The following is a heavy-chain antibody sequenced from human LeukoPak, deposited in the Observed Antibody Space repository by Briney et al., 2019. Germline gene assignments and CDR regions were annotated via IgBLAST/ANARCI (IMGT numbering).Heavy chain of an antibody. CDR3: ARDEGVYYYDSSGYYTSFFDY. V-gene: IGHV1-69*13. CDR2: IIPIFGTA. J-gene: IGHJ4*02. D-gene: IGHD3-22*01. CDR1: GGTFSSYA. Sequence: SVKVSCKASGGTFSSYAISWVRQAPGQGLEWMGGIIPIFGTANYAQKFQGRVTITADESTSTAYMELSSLRSEDTAVYYCARDEGVYYYDSSGYYTSFFDYWGQGTLVTVSS.